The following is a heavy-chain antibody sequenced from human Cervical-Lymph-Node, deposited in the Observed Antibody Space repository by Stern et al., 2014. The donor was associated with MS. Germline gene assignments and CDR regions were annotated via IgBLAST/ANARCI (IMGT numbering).Heavy chain of an antibody. D-gene: IGHD1-7*01. V-gene: IGHV1-18*01. CDR1: GYKFSSYG. Sequence: VQLVESGAEMKNPGASVKVSCQTSGYKFSSYGLCWVRQAPGQGLEWMGRISTYNGNTNYAQNVQGRVTMTTDTSTGTAYLELRSLTSDDTAVYFCARTNPLRFGNFHGIDIWGQGTAVTVSS. CDR3: ARTNPLRFGNFHGIDI. J-gene: IGHJ6*02. CDR2: ISTYNGNT.